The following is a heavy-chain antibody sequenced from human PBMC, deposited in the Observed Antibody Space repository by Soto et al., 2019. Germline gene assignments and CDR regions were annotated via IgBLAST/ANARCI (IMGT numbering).Heavy chain of an antibody. D-gene: IGHD3-3*01. J-gene: IGHJ6*02. Sequence: SVKVSCKASGGTFSSYAISWVRQAPGQGLEWMGGIIPIFGTANYAQKFQGRVTMTADKSTSTAYMELSSLRSEDTAVYYCARGPPAYDFWSGYPPALYYYYYGMDVWGQGTTVTVSS. V-gene: IGHV1-69*06. CDR3: ARGPPAYDFWSGYPPALYYYYYGMDV. CDR2: IIPIFGTA. CDR1: GGTFSSYA.